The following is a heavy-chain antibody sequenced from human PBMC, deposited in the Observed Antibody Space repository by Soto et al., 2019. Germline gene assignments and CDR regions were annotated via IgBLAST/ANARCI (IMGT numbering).Heavy chain of an antibody. J-gene: IGHJ4*02. D-gene: IGHD6-19*01. Sequence: ASVKVSCKASGYTFTSYAMHWVRQAPGQRLEWMGWINAGNGNTKYSQKFQGRVTITRGTSASTAYMELSSLRSEDTAVYYCARAVAVPADSHYWGQGTLVTVSS. V-gene: IGHV1-3*01. CDR3: ARAVAVPADSHY. CDR2: INAGNGNT. CDR1: GYTFTSYA.